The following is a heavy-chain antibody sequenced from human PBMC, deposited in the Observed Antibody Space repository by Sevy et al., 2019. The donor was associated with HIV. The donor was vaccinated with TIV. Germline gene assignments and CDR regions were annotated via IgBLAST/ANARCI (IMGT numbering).Heavy chain of an antibody. Sequence: GGSLRLSCEVSGFTFSDYGMHWVRQAPGKGLEWLAVISYDGSDIYYPDSVEGRFTVSRDNSKNTLYLQMNCLRPEDTAVYYCSNRAPVSDWGGFVYWGQGTLVTDSS. V-gene: IGHV3-30*03. CDR3: SNRAPVSDWGGFVY. CDR1: GFTFSDYG. J-gene: IGHJ4*02. CDR2: ISYDGSDI. D-gene: IGHD7-27*01.